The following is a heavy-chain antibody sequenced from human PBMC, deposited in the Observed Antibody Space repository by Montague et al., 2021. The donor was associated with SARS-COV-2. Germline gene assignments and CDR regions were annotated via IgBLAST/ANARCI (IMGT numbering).Heavy chain of an antibody. V-gene: IGHV3-43*02. CDR1: GFTFDDYA. Sequence: SLRLSCAASGFTFDDYAMHWVRQAPGKGLEWVSLISGDGGFTYYADSVKGRFTISRDNSKNSQYLQMNSLRPEDTALYSCAKDFGALWFGELFSYYFDYWGQGTLVTVSS. J-gene: IGHJ4*02. CDR3: AKDFGALWFGELFSYYFDY. CDR2: ISGDGGFT. D-gene: IGHD3-10*01.